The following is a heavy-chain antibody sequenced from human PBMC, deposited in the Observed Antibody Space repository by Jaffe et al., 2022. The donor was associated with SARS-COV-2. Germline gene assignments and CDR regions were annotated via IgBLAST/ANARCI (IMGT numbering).Heavy chain of an antibody. CDR1: GFTFSNAW. Sequence: EMQLVESGGGLVKPGGSLRLSCAASGFTFSNAWMSWVRQAPGKGLEWVARIVSRTDGGAIDYAAPVKGRFTISRDDSKDTLYLQLNSLKTEDTALYYCATEYNWNYHYWGQGTLVTVSS. V-gene: IGHV3-15*04. CDR2: IVSRTDGGAI. J-gene: IGHJ4*02. D-gene: IGHD1-7*01. CDR3: ATEYNWNYHY.